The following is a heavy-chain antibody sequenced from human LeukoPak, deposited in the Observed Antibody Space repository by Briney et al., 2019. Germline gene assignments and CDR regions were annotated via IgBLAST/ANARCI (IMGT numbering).Heavy chain of an antibody. CDR3: ASSAYSSTWYLAV. J-gene: IGHJ4*02. V-gene: IGHV3-74*01. CDR2: INRGGSRT. D-gene: IGHD6-13*01. Sequence: GGAPRLSCAASGFTFRNHWMPWVRQAPGKGLMLVSRINRGGSRTDYADSVKGRFTISRDDAKNTLYLQLNSLRAEDTAVYYCASSAYSSTWYLAVWGQGTLVTVSS. CDR1: GFTFRNHW.